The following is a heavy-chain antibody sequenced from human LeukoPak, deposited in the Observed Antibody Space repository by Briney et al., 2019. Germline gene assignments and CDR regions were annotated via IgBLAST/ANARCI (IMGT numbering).Heavy chain of an antibody. CDR2: IYYSGST. Sequence: SETLSLTCTVSGGSISSYYWSWIRQPPGKGLEWIGYIYYSGSTNYNPSLKSRVTISVDTSKNQFSLKLSSVTAADTAVYYCARDRYYYDSSGYYSRGFDFWGQRTLVTVSS. D-gene: IGHD3-22*01. CDR3: ARDRYYYDSSGYYSRGFDF. CDR1: GGSISSYY. J-gene: IGHJ4*02. V-gene: IGHV4-59*01.